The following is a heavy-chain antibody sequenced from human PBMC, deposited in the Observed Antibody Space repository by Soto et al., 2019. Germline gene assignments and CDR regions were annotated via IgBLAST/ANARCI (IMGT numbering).Heavy chain of an antibody. V-gene: IGHV3-23*01. D-gene: IGHD5-18*01. J-gene: IGHJ5*02. CDR2: ISGSGGST. CDR1: GFRFGEHS. CDR3: AKVMVKNWFDP. Sequence: GGSLRLSCAASGFRFGEHSMNWVRQAPGKGLEWVSGISGSGGSTYYADSVKGRFTISRDNSKNTLYLQMNSLRAEDTAVYYCAKVMVKNWFDPWGQGTLVTVSS.